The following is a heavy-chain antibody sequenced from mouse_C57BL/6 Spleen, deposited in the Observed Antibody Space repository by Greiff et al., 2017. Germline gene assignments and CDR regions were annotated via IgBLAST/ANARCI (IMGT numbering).Heavy chain of an antibody. CDR3: TRYYDGYDAWFAY. Sequence: QVQLQQSGAELVRPGASVTLSCKASGYTFTDYEMHWVKQTPVHGLEWIGAIDPETGGTAYNQKFKGKAILTADKSSSTAYMELRSLTSEDSAVYYCTRYYDGYDAWFAYWGQGTLVNVSA. J-gene: IGHJ3*01. V-gene: IGHV1-15*01. CDR1: GYTFTDYE. CDR2: IDPETGGT. D-gene: IGHD2-3*01.